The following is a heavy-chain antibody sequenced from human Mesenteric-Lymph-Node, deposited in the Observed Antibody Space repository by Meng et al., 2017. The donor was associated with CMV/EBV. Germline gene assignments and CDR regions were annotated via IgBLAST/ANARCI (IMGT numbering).Heavy chain of an antibody. CDR2: MNPKSGNT. CDR1: GYTFTSYD. CDR3: ARGRPVDY. J-gene: IGHJ4*02. Sequence: SGKVSCKAYGYTFTSYDINWVRQATGQGLEWMGWMNPKSGNTGYAQKFQGRVTMTRNTSISTAYMELSSLRSEDTAVYFCARGRPVDYWGQGTLVTVSS. V-gene: IGHV1-8*01.